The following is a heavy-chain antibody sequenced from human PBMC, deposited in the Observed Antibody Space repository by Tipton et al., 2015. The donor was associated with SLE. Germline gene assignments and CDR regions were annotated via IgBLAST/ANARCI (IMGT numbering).Heavy chain of an antibody. CDR2: INHSGST. Sequence: TLSLTCAVYGGSFSGYYWSWIRQPPGKGLEWIGEINHSGSTNYNPSLKSRVTISVDTSKNQFSLKLSSVTAADTAVYYCARLGYIISYYSYMDVWGKGTTVTVSS. J-gene: IGHJ6*03. CDR3: ARLGYIISYYSYMDV. CDR1: GGSFSGYY. V-gene: IGHV4-34*01. D-gene: IGHD5-24*01.